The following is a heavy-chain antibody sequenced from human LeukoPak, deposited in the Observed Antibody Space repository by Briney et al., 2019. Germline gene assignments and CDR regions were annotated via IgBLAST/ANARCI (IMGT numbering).Heavy chain of an antibody. J-gene: IGHJ5*02. Sequence: ASVKVSCKASGYTFTIYDINWVRQATGQGLEWMGWMNPNSGNTGYAQKFQGRVTMTRNTSISTAYMELSSLRSEDTAVYYCAREGRQLLWFGELNWFDPWGQGTLVTVSS. D-gene: IGHD3-10*01. CDR3: AREGRQLLWFGELNWFDP. CDR2: MNPNSGNT. V-gene: IGHV1-8*01. CDR1: GYTFTIYD.